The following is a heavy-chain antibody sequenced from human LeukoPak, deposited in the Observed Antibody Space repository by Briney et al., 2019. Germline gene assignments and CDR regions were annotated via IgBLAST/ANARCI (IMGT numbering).Heavy chain of an antibody. CDR1: GFTFSSYS. D-gene: IGHD4-23*01. CDR2: ISSSSSYI. Sequence: PGGSLRLSCAASGFTFSSYSMNWVRQAPGKGLEWVSSISSSSSYIYYADSVRGRFTISRDNAKNSLYLQMNSLRAEDTAVYYCARGALRWYLQVDYWGQGTLVTVSS. CDR3: ARGALRWYLQVDY. V-gene: IGHV3-21*01. J-gene: IGHJ4*02.